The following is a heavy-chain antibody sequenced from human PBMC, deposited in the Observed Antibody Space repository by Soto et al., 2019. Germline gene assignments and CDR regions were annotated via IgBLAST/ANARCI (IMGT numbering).Heavy chain of an antibody. CDR3: APHTLDTGMPSGY. D-gene: IGHD5-18*01. J-gene: IGHJ4*02. Sequence: QVQLVQSGAEVREPGASVKVSCKASGYTFTNYGVSWVRQAPGQGLEWMGWIGGYKGNTNYAQKLQGRCTLSTDTSTSTAYMELRSLRSDDTAVYYCAPHTLDTGMPSGYWGQGTLVTVSS. CDR1: GYTFTNYG. CDR2: IGGYKGNT. V-gene: IGHV1-18*01.